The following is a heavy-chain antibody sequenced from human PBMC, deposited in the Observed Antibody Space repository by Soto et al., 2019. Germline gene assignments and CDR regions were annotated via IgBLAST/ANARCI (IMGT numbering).Heavy chain of an antibody. J-gene: IGHJ6*02. V-gene: IGHV4-30-4*01. D-gene: IGHD4-4*01. CDR1: CGSIISGDYY. CDR2: IYYSGST. Sequence: SETLSLTCTFSCGSIISGDYYWSWIRQPPGKGLEWIGYIYYSGSTYYNPSLKSRVTISVDTSKNQFSLKLSSVTAADTAVYYCARVTVTTGGYGMDVWGQGTTVTVSS. CDR3: ARVTVTTGGYGMDV.